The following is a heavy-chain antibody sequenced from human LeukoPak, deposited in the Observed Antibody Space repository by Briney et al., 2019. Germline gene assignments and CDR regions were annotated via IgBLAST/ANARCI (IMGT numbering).Heavy chain of an antibody. Sequence: GGSLRLSCAASGFTFSSYSMNWVRQAPGKGLEWVSSISSSSSYIYYADSVKGRFTISRDNAKNSLYLQMNSLRAEDTAVHYCATPGVAARDYWGQGTLVTVSS. CDR1: GFTFSSYS. V-gene: IGHV3-21*01. CDR3: ATPGVAARDY. D-gene: IGHD6-6*01. CDR2: ISSSSSYI. J-gene: IGHJ4*02.